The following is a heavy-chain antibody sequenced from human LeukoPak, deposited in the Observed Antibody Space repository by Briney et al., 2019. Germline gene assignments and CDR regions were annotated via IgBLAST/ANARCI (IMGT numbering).Heavy chain of an antibody. CDR1: GYTFTGYY. CDR2: INPNSGGT. J-gene: IGHJ2*01. V-gene: IGHV1-2*02. CDR3: ARESSAELLRNWYFDP. Sequence: VSVKVSCKASGYTFTGYYMHWVRQAPGQGLEWMGWINPNSGGTNYAQRFQGRVTMTRDTSISTAYMELSRLRSDDTAVYYCARESSAELLRNWYFDPWGRGTLVTVSS. D-gene: IGHD2-15*01.